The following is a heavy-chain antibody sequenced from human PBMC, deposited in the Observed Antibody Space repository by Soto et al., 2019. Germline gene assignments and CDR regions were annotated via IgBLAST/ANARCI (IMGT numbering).Heavy chain of an antibody. V-gene: IGHV4-34*01. CDR1: GGSFSGYY. CDR2: INHSGST. Sequence: QVQLQQWGAGLLKPSETLSLTCAVYGGSFSGYYWSWIRQPPGKGLEWIGEINHSGSTNYNPSLKSRVTISVDTSKNQFSLKLSSVTAADTAVYYCARSRRGDYYDSSXYLDYWGQGTLVTVSS. D-gene: IGHD3-22*01. J-gene: IGHJ4*02. CDR3: ARSRRGDYYDSSXYLDY.